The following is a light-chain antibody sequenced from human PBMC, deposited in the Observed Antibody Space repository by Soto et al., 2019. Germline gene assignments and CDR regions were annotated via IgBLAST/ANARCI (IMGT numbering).Light chain of an antibody. CDR2: EVS. CDR3: SSYSGTNNLLI. Sequence: QSALTQPPSASGSPGQSVTISCTGTSNDVGNYNYVSWYQQHPGKAPTVLISEVSKRPSGVPDRFSGSKSGNMASLTVSGLQAEDEADYYCSSYSGTNNLLIFGGGTKLTVL. CDR1: SNDVGNYNY. V-gene: IGLV2-8*01. J-gene: IGLJ2*01.